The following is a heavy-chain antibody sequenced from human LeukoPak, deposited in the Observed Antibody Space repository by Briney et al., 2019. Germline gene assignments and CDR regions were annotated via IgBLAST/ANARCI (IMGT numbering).Heavy chain of an antibody. D-gene: IGHD4-23*01. CDR1: GGSISSSSYY. CDR2: IYYSGST. J-gene: IGHJ4*02. CDR3: ARETVVTGRFDY. V-gene: IGHV4-61*01. Sequence: PSETLSLTCTVSGGSISSSSYYWGWIRQPPGKGLEWIGYIYYSGSTNYNPSLKSRVTISVDTSKNQFSLKLSSVTAADTAVYYCARETVVTGRFDYWGQGTLVTVSS.